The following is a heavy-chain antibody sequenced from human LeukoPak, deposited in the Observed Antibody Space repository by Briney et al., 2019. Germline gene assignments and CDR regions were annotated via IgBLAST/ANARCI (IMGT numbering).Heavy chain of an antibody. Sequence: PGGSLRLSCAPSGFTFSSYAMNWVRQAPGKGLEWVSAISSSSSDIYYTDSVKGRFTISRDNANNFLYLQVSSLRAEDTAVYYCATGYTSGTRIDYWGQGTLVSVSS. CDR1: GFTFSSYA. J-gene: IGHJ4*02. D-gene: IGHD6-19*01. CDR2: ISSSSSDI. V-gene: IGHV3-21*01. CDR3: ATGYTSGTRIDY.